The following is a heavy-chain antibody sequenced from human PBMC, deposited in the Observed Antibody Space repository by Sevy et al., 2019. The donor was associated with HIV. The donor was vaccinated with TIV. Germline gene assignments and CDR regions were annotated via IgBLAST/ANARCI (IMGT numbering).Heavy chain of an antibody. CDR1: GDSVSGGNYY. CDR3: AAGLFDY. CDR2: IYYSGST. J-gene: IGHJ4*02. Sequence: SETLSLTCTVSGDSVSGGNYYWSWIRQPPGKGLEWIGYIYYSGSTNYNPSLKSRVTISIDTSKNQFSLRLTSGTAAGTAVYYCAAGLFDYWGQGTLVTVSS. V-gene: IGHV4-61*01.